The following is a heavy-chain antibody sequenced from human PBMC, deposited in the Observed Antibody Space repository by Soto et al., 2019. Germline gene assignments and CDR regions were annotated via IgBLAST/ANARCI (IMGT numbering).Heavy chain of an antibody. J-gene: IGHJ6*03. Sequence: QVQLVQSGAEVKKPGASVKVSGKASGYTFTSYGISWVRQAPGQGLEWMGWISAYSGNTNYAQKLQGRVTMTTDTSTSTAYMELRSLRSDDTAVYYCARDQEDIVVVVAAPGNCMDVWGKGTTVTVSS. CDR3: ARDQEDIVVVVAAPGNCMDV. CDR2: ISAYSGNT. D-gene: IGHD2-15*01. V-gene: IGHV1-18*01. CDR1: GYTFTSYG.